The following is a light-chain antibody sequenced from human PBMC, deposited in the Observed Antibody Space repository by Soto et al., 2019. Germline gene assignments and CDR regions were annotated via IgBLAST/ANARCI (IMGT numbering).Light chain of an antibody. CDR1: QRVSSGY. Sequence: EIILTQSPDTLSLSPGERATLSCRASQRVSSGYLAWYQQKPGQAPRLLIYDASNRATGIPARFSGSGSGTDFTLTISSLEPEDFGVYFCHQRNKFGQGTRLEIK. CDR2: DAS. V-gene: IGKV3-11*01. CDR3: HQRNK. J-gene: IGKJ5*01.